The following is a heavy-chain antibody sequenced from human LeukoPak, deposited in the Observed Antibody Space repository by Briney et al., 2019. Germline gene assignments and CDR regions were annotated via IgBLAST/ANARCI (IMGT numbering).Heavy chain of an antibody. CDR2: INHSGGT. CDR1: GGSFSGYY. V-gene: IGHV4-34*01. Sequence: SETLSLTCAVYGGSFSGYYWSWIRQPPGKGLEWIGEINHSGGTNYNPSLKSRVTISLDTSKNQFSLKLSSVTAADTAVYYCARGLVATSSGDPFDYWRQGTLVTVSS. D-gene: IGHD5-12*01. J-gene: IGHJ4*02. CDR3: ARGLVATSSGDPFDY.